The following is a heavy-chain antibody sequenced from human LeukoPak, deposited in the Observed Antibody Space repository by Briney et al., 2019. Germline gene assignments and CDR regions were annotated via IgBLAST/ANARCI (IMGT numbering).Heavy chain of an antibody. CDR1: GFTFSSYV. D-gene: IGHD3-10*01. CDR2: ISGGGGST. Sequence: GASLRLSCAASGFTFSSYVMSWVRQAPGKGLEWVSVISGGGGSTYDADSVKGRFTISRDNSKNKLYLQMNSLRAEDTAVYYCAKRAYGSGNNYFDYWGQGTLVTVSS. V-gene: IGHV3-23*01. CDR3: AKRAYGSGNNYFDY. J-gene: IGHJ4*02.